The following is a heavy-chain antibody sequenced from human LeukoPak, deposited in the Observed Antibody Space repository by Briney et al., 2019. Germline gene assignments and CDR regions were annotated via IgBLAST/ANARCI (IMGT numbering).Heavy chain of an antibody. CDR1: GGSISSNY. D-gene: IGHD4-17*01. CDR2: MYTTGST. Sequence: PSETLSLTCTVYGGSISSNYWSWIRQPAGKGLEWIGRMYTTGSTNYNPSLKSRVTMSVDTSKNQFSLKLGSVTAADTAVYYCARHRDYGDYGTYYYYYMDVWGKGTTVTVSS. V-gene: IGHV4-4*07. CDR3: ARHRDYGDYGTYYYYYMDV. J-gene: IGHJ6*03.